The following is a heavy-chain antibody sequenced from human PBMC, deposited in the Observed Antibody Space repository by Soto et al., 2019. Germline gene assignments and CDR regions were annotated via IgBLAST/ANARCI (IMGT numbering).Heavy chain of an antibody. CDR3: ARDRPRYYYYGMDV. Sequence: PGGSLRLSCAASGFTFSSYAMHWVRQAPGKGLEWVAVISYDGSNKYYADSVKGRFTISRDNSKNTLYLQMNSLRAEDTAVYYCARDRPRYYYYGMDVWGQGTTVTVSS. CDR2: ISYDGSNK. CDR1: GFTFSSYA. V-gene: IGHV3-30-3*01. J-gene: IGHJ6*02.